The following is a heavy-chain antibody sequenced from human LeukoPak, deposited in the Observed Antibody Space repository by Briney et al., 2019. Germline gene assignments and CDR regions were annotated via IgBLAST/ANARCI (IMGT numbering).Heavy chain of an antibody. CDR1: GFTFSSYG. D-gene: IGHD3-22*01. Sequence: GRSLRVSCAASGFTFSSYGMHWVRQAPGKGLEWVSYISSSSSTIYYADSVKGRFTISRDNAKNSLYLQMNSLRAEDTAVYYCARDDSSANPSFYYYYGMDVWGQGTTVTVSS. CDR3: ARDDSSANPSFYYYYGMDV. J-gene: IGHJ6*02. CDR2: ISSSSSTI. V-gene: IGHV3-48*01.